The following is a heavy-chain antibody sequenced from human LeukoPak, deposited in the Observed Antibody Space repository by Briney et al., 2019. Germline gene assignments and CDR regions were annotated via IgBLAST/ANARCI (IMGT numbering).Heavy chain of an antibody. CDR3: ARDHQEGFDWSPGDY. CDR1: GYTFSSHG. V-gene: IGHV1-18*04. D-gene: IGHD3-9*01. J-gene: IGHJ4*02. CDR2: ISTYNGNT. Sequence: ASVKVSCKASGYTFSSHGISWVRQAPGQGLEWMGWISTYNGNTDIAQKLQDRVTMTTDTSTSTAYMEVRSLTSDDTAVYYCARDHQEGFDWSPGDYWGQGTLVTVSS.